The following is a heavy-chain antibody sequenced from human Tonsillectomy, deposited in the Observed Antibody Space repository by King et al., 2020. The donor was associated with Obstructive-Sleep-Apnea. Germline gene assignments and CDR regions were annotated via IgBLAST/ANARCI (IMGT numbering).Heavy chain of an antibody. CDR3: ARHLRIGYSYGYWVDY. J-gene: IGHJ4*02. CDR1: GYSFTSYW. Sequence: VQLVQSGAEVKKPGESLRISCKGSGYSFTSYWISWVRQMPGKGLEWMGRIDPSDSYTNYSPSFQGHVTISADKSISTAYLQWSSLKASDTAMYYCARHLRIGYSYGYWVDYWGQGTLVTVSS. V-gene: IGHV5-10-1*03. D-gene: IGHD5-18*01. CDR2: IDPSDSYT.